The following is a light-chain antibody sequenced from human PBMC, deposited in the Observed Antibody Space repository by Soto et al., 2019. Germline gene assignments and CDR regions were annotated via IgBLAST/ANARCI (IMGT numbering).Light chain of an antibody. V-gene: IGKV1-5*03. CDR1: QTIGAW. CDR3: QQYDTYRT. J-gene: IGKJ1*01. CDR2: KAS. Sequence: DIQMTQSPSTLSASVGDRVTITCRASQTIGAWLAWYQQKPGKAPKLLIYKASNLETGVPSRFSGSGSGTEFTLTISSLQPDDFATYYCQQYDTYRTFGQGTKVEI.